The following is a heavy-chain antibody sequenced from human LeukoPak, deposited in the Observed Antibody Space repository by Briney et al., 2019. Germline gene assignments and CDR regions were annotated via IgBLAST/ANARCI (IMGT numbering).Heavy chain of an antibody. CDR2: ISSSSSYI. CDR1: GFTFSSYS. Sequence: GGSLRLSCAASGFTFSSYSMNWVRQAPGKGLEWVSSISSSSSYIYYADSVKGRFTISRDNSKNTLYLQMNSLRAEDTAVYYCAKRLSSSWYPIRNYFDYWGQGTLVTVSS. J-gene: IGHJ4*02. CDR3: AKRLSSSWYPIRNYFDY. V-gene: IGHV3-21*04. D-gene: IGHD6-13*01.